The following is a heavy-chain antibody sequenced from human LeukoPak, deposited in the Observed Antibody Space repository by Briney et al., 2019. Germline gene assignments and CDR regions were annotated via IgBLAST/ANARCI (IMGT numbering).Heavy chain of an antibody. Sequence: PSETLSLTCTVSGGSISSSSYYWSWIRQPPGKGLEWIGEINHSGSTNYNPSLKSRVTISVDTSKNQFSLKLSSVTAADTAVYYCARGSRGWYRENNWFDPWGQGTLVTVSS. D-gene: IGHD6-19*01. J-gene: IGHJ5*02. CDR2: INHSGST. CDR3: ARGSRGWYRENNWFDP. V-gene: IGHV4-39*07. CDR1: GGSISSSSYY.